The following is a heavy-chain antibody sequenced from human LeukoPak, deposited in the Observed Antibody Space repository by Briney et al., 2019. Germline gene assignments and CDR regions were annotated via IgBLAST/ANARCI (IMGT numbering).Heavy chain of an antibody. V-gene: IGHV4-4*07. Sequence: SETLSLTCSVSGGSISSYYWSWIRQPAGKGREWIGRIYTTGNTDYNPSLKSRVTMSVDTSKNQFSLNLSSVTAADTAVYYCARDASGWRGFDYWGQGTLVTVSS. CDR1: GGSISSYY. CDR2: IYTTGNT. D-gene: IGHD3-3*01. CDR3: ARDASGWRGFDY. J-gene: IGHJ4*02.